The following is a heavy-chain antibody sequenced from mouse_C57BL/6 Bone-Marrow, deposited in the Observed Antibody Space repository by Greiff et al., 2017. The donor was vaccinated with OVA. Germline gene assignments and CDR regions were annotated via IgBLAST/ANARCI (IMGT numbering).Heavy chain of an antibody. CDR2: IYPRSGNT. Sequence: VKLVESGAELARPGASVKLSCKASGYTFTSYGISWVKQRTGQGLEWIGEIYPRSGNTYYNEKFKGKATLTADKSSSTAYMELRSLTSEDSAVYFCARGGLYYSNHVGVWFAYWGQGTLVTVSA. V-gene: IGHV1-81*01. CDR3: ARGGLYYSNHVGVWFAY. J-gene: IGHJ3*01. CDR1: GYTFTSYG. D-gene: IGHD2-5*01.